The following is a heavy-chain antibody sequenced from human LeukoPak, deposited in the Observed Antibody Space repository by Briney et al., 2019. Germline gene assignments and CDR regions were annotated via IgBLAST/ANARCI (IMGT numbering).Heavy chain of an antibody. CDR3: ARDGRHRYYYDSSGFYGSWFDP. Sequence: ASVKVSCKASGYTFTSYYMHWVRQAPGQGLEWMGIINPSGGSTSYAQKFQGRVTMTRDMSTSTAYMELRSLRSDDTAVYYCARDGRHRYYYDSSGFYGSWFDPWGQGTLVTVSS. D-gene: IGHD3-22*01. V-gene: IGHV1-46*01. CDR2: INPSGGST. CDR1: GYTFTSYY. J-gene: IGHJ5*02.